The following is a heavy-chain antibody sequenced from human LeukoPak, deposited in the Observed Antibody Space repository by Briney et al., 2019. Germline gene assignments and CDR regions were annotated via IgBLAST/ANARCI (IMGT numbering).Heavy chain of an antibody. D-gene: IGHD4/OR15-4a*01. Sequence: PGGSLRLSCTVSGFTVSSNSMSWVRPAAGRGLEWVSFIYSGTIHYSDSVKGRFTISRDNSKNTLYLQMNSLRAEDTAVYYCARRAGAYSHPYDYWGQGTLVTVSS. J-gene: IGHJ4*02. V-gene: IGHV3-53*01. CDR2: IYSGTI. CDR1: GFTVSSNS. CDR3: ARRAGAYSHPYDY.